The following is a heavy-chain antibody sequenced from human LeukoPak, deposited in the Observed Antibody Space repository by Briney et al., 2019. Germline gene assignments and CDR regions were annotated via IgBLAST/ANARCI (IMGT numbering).Heavy chain of an antibody. CDR1: GFTLSNSA. D-gene: IGHD6-6*01. Sequence: GGSLRLSCAASGFTLSNSAMSWVRQAPGKGLEWVSGFSGPGKTYYADSVKGRFTISRNTSKSTLYLQINSLRAEDTAVYYCAKAWWSTSSGGDSFGIWGQGTMVTVSS. V-gene: IGHV3-23*01. CDR2: FSGPGKT. CDR3: AKAWWSTSSGGDSFGI. J-gene: IGHJ3*02.